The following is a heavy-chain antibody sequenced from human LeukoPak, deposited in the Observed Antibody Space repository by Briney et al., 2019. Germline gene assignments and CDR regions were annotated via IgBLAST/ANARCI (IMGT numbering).Heavy chain of an antibody. J-gene: IGHJ4*02. CDR3: ARERTYYDFWSGYPNPTYHFDY. D-gene: IGHD3-3*01. CDR1: GGTFSSYA. CDR2: IIPIFGTA. V-gene: IGHV1-69*13. Sequence: SVTVSCKASGGTFSSYAISWVRQAPGQGLEWMGGIIPIFGTANYAQKFQGRVTITADESTSTAYMELSSLRSEDTAVYYCARERTYYDFWSGYPNPTYHFDYWGQGTLVTVSS.